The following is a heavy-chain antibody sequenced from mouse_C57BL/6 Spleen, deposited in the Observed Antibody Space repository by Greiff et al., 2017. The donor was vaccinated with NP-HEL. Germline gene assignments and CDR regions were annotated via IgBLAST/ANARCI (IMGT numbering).Heavy chain of an antibody. CDR3: ARYGITTVVDYFDY. CDR2: IRNKANGYTT. V-gene: IGHV7-3*01. Sequence: EVQGVESGGGLVQPGGSLSLSCAASGFTFTDYYMSWVRQPPGKALEWLGFIRNKANGYTTEYSAPVKGRLTISRDNSQSILYLQMNALRAEDSATYYGARYGITTVVDYFDYWGQGTTLTVSS. CDR1: GFTFTDYY. D-gene: IGHD1-1*02. J-gene: IGHJ2*01.